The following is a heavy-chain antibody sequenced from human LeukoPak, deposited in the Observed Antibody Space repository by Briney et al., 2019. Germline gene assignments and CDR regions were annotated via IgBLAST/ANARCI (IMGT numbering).Heavy chain of an antibody. CDR3: ARGRSRPYFDY. CDR1: GGSISSDGYY. V-gene: IGHV4-30-2*01. J-gene: IGHJ4*02. Sequence: SETLSLTCTVSGGSISSDGYYWSWIRQPPGKGLEWIGYIYHSGSTYYNPSLKSRVTISVDRSKNQFSLKLSSVTAADTAVYYCARGRSRPYFDYWGQGTLVTVSS. D-gene: IGHD5/OR15-5a*01. CDR2: IYHSGST.